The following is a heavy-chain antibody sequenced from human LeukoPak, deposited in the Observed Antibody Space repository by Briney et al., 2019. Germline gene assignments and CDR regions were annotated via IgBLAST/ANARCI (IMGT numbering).Heavy chain of an antibody. CDR2: IYYSGST. D-gene: IGHD3-22*01. J-gene: IGHJ4*02. V-gene: IGHV4-39*01. Sequence: WVRQPPGKGLEWIGSIYYSGSTYYNPSLKSRVTISVDTSKNQFSLKLSSVTAADTAVYCCASGITMIVVYWGQGTLVTVSS. CDR3: ASGITMIVVY.